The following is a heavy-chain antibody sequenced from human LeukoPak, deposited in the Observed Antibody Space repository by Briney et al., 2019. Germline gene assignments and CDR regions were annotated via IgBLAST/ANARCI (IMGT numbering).Heavy chain of an antibody. Sequence: SVKVSCEASGGTFSSYAISWVRQAPGQGLEWMGGIIPIFGTANYTQKFQGRVTITADKSTSTAYMELSSLRSEDTAVYYCARGRPTTSIAAAGVNWFDPWGQGTLVTVSS. CDR3: ARGRPTTSIAAAGVNWFDP. V-gene: IGHV1-69*06. D-gene: IGHD6-13*01. CDR2: IIPIFGTA. J-gene: IGHJ5*02. CDR1: GGTFSSYA.